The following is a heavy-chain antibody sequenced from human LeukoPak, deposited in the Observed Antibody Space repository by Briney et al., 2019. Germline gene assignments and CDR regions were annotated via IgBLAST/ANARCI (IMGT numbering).Heavy chain of an antibody. J-gene: IGHJ6*02. CDR1: GYTFTSYD. Sequence: ASVKVSCKASGYTFTSYDINWVRQATGQGLEWMGWMNPNSGNTGYAQKFPGRVTMTRNTSISTAYMELSSLRSEDTAVYYCARGHDYGDYDLYGMDVWGQGTTVTVSS. CDR3: ARGHDYGDYDLYGMDV. CDR2: MNPNSGNT. D-gene: IGHD4-17*01. V-gene: IGHV1-8*01.